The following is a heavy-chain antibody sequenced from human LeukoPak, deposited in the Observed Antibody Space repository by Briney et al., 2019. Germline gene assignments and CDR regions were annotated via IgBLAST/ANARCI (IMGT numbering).Heavy chain of an antibody. CDR2: ISASGGST. CDR1: GFTFSNYV. V-gene: IGHV3-23*01. CDR3: AKVGEYSGYDSLGDS. D-gene: IGHD5-12*01. J-gene: IGHJ4*02. Sequence: GGSLRLSCAASGFTFSNYVMTWVRQAPGKGLEGVSGISASGGSTYYADSVKGRFTISRDNSKNTLFVQMNSLRAEDTAIYYCAKVGEYSGYDSLGDSWGQGTLVTVSS.